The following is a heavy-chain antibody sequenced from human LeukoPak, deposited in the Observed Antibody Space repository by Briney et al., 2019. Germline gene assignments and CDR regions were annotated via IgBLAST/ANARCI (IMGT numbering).Heavy chain of an antibody. CDR1: GGSISSSSYY. D-gene: IGHD2-15*01. CDR2: IYYSGST. J-gene: IGHJ3*02. Sequence: SETLSLTCTVSGGSISSSSYYWGWIRQPPGKGLEWIGSIYYSGSTYYNPSLKSRVTISVDTSKNQFSLKLSSVTAADTAVYYCAADIVVVVAASGAFDIWGQGTMVTVSS. V-gene: IGHV4-39*07. CDR3: AADIVVVVAASGAFDI.